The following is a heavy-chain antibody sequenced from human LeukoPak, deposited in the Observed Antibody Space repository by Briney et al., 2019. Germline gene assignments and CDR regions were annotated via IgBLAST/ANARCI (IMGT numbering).Heavy chain of an antibody. J-gene: IGHJ4*02. D-gene: IGHD5-24*01. V-gene: IGHV3-23*01. CDR3: AKSGYNRFDY. Sequence: GGSLRLSCAASGFTFSSSAMSWVRQAPGKGLEWVSSISGSGSGGSTYYADSVKGRFTISRDSSKNTLYLQMNSLRAEDTAVYYCAKSGYNRFDYWGQGTLVTVSS. CDR1: GFTFSSSA. CDR2: ISGSGSGGST.